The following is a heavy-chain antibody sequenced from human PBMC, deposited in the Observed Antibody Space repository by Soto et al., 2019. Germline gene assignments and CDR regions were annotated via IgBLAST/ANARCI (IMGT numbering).Heavy chain of an antibody. D-gene: IGHD6-19*01. J-gene: IGHJ4*02. CDR1: GGSISSSSYY. CDR3: ARRGAVTVSHFDY. CDR2: IYYSGTT. Sequence: SLTCTVSGGSISSSSYYWGWIRQPPGKGLEWIGTIYYSGTTYYNPSLKSRVTMSVDRSKNQFSLKLSSVTAADTAVYYCARRGAVTVSHFDYWGQGTLVTVSS. V-gene: IGHV4-39*01.